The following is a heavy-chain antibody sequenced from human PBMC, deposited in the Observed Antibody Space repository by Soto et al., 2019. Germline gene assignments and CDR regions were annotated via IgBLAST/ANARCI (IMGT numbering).Heavy chain of an antibody. CDR3: AKGFKYYDILTGYSEPYFDY. CDR2: ISGSGGST. D-gene: IGHD3-9*01. J-gene: IGHJ4*02. Sequence: GGSLRLSCAASGFTFSSYAMSWGRQAPGKGLEWVSAISGSGGSTYYADSVKGRFTISRDNSKNTLYLQMNSLRAEDTAVYYCAKGFKYYDILTGYSEPYFDYWGQGTLVTVSS. CDR1: GFTFSSYA. V-gene: IGHV3-23*01.